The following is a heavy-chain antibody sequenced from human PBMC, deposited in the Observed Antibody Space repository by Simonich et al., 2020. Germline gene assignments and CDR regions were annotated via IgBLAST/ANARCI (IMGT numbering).Heavy chain of an antibody. CDR1: GGSISSYY. CDR3: ASRGWSGYYDY. J-gene: IGHJ4*02. V-gene: IGHV4-59*08. Sequence: QVQLQASGPGLVKPSETLSLTCTVSGGSISSYYWSWIRQPPGKGLEWIGYIYYSGSTNYNPALKRRCTKSVDTSKTQFTLKLSSVTAADTAVYYCASRGWSGYYDYWGQGTLVTVSA. CDR2: IYYSGST. D-gene: IGHD3-3*01.